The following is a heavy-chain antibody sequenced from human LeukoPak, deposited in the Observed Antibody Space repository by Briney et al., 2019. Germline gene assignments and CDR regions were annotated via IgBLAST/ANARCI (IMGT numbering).Heavy chain of an antibody. CDR2: INPSGGST. J-gene: IGHJ6*03. CDR3: AREGYCSSTSCSFMDV. Sequence: SVTPSFKASGSTFTIYYMHCLRQAPGQGLEWMGIINPSGGSTSYAQKFQGRVTMTRDMSTSTVYMELSSLRSEDTAVYYCAREGYCSSTSCSFMDVWGKGTTVTVSS. D-gene: IGHD2-2*01. CDR1: GSTFTIYY. V-gene: IGHV1-46*01.